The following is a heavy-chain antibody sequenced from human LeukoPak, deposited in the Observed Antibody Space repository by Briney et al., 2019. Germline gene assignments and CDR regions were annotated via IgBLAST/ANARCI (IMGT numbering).Heavy chain of an antibody. V-gene: IGHV4-39*07. CDR1: GGSISSSSYY. Sequence: SETLSLTCTVSGGSISSSSYYWGWIRQPPGKGLEWIGSIYYSGSTYYNPSLKSRVTISVDTSKNQFSLKLSSVTAADTAVYYCAREGQGAVGGTRIDYWGQGTLVTVSS. CDR2: IYYSGST. CDR3: AREGQGAVGGTRIDY. J-gene: IGHJ4*02. D-gene: IGHD6-19*01.